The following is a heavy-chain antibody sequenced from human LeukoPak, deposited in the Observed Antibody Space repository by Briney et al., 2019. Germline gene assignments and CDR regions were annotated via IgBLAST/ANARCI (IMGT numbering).Heavy chain of an antibody. V-gene: IGHV1-2*02. Sequence: ASVKVSCKASGYTFTGYFMHWVRPAPAQGVEWMGWSNPNYGGTNYAQKFQGRVTITRDTSISTAYMELSRLRSENTAVYYGARALVGYCSSTSCRYKRPPISSGFGYNWFDPWGQGTLVTVSS. J-gene: IGHJ5*02. D-gene: IGHD2-2*01. CDR3: ARALVGYCSSTSCRYKRPPISSGFGYNWFDP. CDR2: SNPNYGGT. CDR1: GYTFTGYF.